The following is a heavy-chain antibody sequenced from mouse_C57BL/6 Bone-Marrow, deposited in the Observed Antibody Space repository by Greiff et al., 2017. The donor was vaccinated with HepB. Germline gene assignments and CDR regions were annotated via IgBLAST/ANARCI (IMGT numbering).Heavy chain of an antibody. CDR3: ARTFLTSAWFAY. D-gene: IGHD1-1*01. CDR2: INSDGGST. Sequence: EVKVVESGGGLVQPGESLKLSCESNEYEFPSYDMSWVRQTPEKRLELVAAINSDGGSTYYPDTMERRFIISRDNTKKTLYLQMSSLRSEDTALYYCARTFLTSAWFAYWGQGTLVTVSA. CDR1: EYEFPSYD. V-gene: IGHV5-2*01. J-gene: IGHJ3*01.